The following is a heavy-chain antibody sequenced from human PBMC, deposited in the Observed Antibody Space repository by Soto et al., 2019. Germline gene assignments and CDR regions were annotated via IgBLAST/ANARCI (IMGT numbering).Heavy chain of an antibody. J-gene: IGHJ5*02. V-gene: IGHV1-69*13. CDR2: IIPLFGTA. Sequence: EASVKVSCKASGGTFNNYTISWVRQAPGQGLEWIAGIIPLFGTANYAQKFQGRVTISADESTSTAYMELSSLRSEDTAVYFCARDISHYYDSSGYYINWFDPWGQGTLVTVSS. CDR1: GGTFNNYT. D-gene: IGHD3-22*01. CDR3: ARDISHYYDSSGYYINWFDP.